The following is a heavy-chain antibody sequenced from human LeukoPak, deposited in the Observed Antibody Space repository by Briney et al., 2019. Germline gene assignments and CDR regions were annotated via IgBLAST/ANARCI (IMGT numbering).Heavy chain of an antibody. D-gene: IGHD2-15*01. CDR1: GGSFSGYY. Sequence: SETLSLTCAVYGGSFSGYYWSWIRQPPGKGLEWIGEINHSGSTNYNPSLKSRVTISVDTSKNQFSLKLSSVTAADTAVYYCARAWSCSSGSCYGALGYWGQGTLVTVSS. J-gene: IGHJ4*02. V-gene: IGHV4-34*01. CDR3: ARAWSCSSGSCYGALGY. CDR2: INHSGST.